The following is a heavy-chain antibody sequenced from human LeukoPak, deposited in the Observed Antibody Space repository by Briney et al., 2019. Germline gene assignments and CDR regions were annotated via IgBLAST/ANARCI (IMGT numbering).Heavy chain of an antibody. Sequence: SETLSLTCTFSGGSISSYYWSWIRQPPGKGLEWIGSSSYSGSPKYNPSLKRRVTISLDTSKNQFSLKVTSVTGQDTALYYCAAGALAGPVYFYYIDVWGRGTTVTVSS. D-gene: IGHD1-1*01. CDR1: GGSISSYY. CDR3: AAGALAGPVYFYYIDV. CDR2: SSYSGSP. V-gene: IGHV4-59*08. J-gene: IGHJ6*03.